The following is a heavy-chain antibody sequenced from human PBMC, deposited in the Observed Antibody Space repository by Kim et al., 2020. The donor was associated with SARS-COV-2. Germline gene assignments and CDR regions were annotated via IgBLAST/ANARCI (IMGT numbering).Heavy chain of an antibody. J-gene: IGHJ6*02. CDR2: INHSGST. D-gene: IGHD3-16*01. Sequence: SETLSLTCAVYGGSFSGYYWSWIRQPPGKGLEWIGEINHSGSTNYNPSLKSRVTISVDTSKNQFSLKLSSVTAADTAVYYCARANWAGRDYGMDVWGQGTTVTVSS. CDR3: ARANWAGRDYGMDV. V-gene: IGHV4-34*01. CDR1: GGSFSGYY.